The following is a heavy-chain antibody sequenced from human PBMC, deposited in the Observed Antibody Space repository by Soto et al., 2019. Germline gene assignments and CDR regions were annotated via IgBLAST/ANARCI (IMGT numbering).Heavy chain of an antibody. D-gene: IGHD5-18*01. CDR3: ARGGGDTAIPPAY. J-gene: IGHJ4*02. Sequence: QLQLQESGSGLVKPSQTLSLTCAVSGGSISSGGYSWSWIRQPPGKGLEWIGYIYHSGSTYYNPSLKSRVTIPVDRAKNQFSLKLSSVTAADTAVYYCARGGGDTAIPPAYWGQGTLVTVAS. V-gene: IGHV4-30-2*01. CDR2: IYHSGST. CDR1: GGSISSGGYS.